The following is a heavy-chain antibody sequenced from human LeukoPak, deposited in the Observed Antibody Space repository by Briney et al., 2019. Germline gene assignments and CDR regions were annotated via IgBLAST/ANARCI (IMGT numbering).Heavy chain of an antibody. CDR1: GFTFRSYE. CDR2: INSDGTKT. Sequence: GGSLRLSCAASGFTFRSYEMHWVRLAPGKGPTWVSRINSDGTKTDYADSVKGRFTISRDSAKNTLYLQMNSLRAEDTAIYYCASLDPFDYWGQGTLVTVSS. CDR3: ASLDPFDY. V-gene: IGHV3-74*01. J-gene: IGHJ4*02.